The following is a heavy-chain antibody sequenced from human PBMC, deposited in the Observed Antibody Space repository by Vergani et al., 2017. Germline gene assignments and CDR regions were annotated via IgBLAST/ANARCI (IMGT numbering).Heavy chain of an antibody. CDR1: GFAFSSYW. CDR2: IKQDGSEK. D-gene: IGHD4-17*01. CDR3: AHEGGYGDLDY. V-gene: IGHV3-7*01. J-gene: IGHJ4*02. Sequence: EVQLLESGGGLVQPGGSLRLSCAASGFAFSSYWMSWVRQAPGKGLEWVANIKQDGSEKYYVDSVKGRFTISRDNAKNSLYLQMNSLRAEDTAVYYCAHEGGYGDLDYWGQGTLVTVSS.